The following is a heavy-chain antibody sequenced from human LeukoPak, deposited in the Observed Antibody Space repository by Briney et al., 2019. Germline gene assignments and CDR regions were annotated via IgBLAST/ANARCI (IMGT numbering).Heavy chain of an antibody. CDR2: ISSSGSTI. V-gene: IGHV3-11*01. J-gene: IGHJ5*02. Sequence: PGGSLRLSCAASGFTFSDYYMSWIRQAPGKGLEWVSYISSSGSTIYYADSVKGRFTISRDNAKNSLYLQMNSLRAEDTAVYYCATLWFGEFHNWFDPWGQGTLVTVSS. CDR3: ATLWFGEFHNWFDP. D-gene: IGHD3-10*01. CDR1: GFTFSDYY.